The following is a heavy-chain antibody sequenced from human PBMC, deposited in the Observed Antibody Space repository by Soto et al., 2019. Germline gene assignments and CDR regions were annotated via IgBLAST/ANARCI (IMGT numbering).Heavy chain of an antibody. Sequence: QVQLVQSGAEVKKPGASVKVSCKASGYTFTSYAMHRVRQAPGQRLEWMGWINAGNGNTKYSQKFQGRVTITRDTSASTAYIELSSLRAEDTAVYYCARAYCSSTSGYAFYYYGRYVWAKGPRSPSP. CDR1: GYTFTSYA. J-gene: IGHJ6*02. V-gene: IGHV1-3*01. D-gene: IGHD2-2*01. CDR3: ARAYCSSTSGYAFYYYGRYV. CDR2: INAGNGNT.